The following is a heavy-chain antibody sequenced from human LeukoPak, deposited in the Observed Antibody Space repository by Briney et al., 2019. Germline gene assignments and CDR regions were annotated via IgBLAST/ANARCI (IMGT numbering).Heavy chain of an antibody. CDR1: GGSISGYY. D-gene: IGHD3-10*01. J-gene: IGHJ4*02. CDR2: INHGGTI. Sequence: SETLSLTCAVYGGSISGYYWSWIRQAPGKGLEWIGEINHGGTINYNPSLKSRVTILVDTSKKQFTLRLSSVTAVDTAVYYCARDNEASGSGRKFDYWGQGSLVTVSS. CDR3: ARDNEASGSGRKFDY. V-gene: IGHV4-34*01.